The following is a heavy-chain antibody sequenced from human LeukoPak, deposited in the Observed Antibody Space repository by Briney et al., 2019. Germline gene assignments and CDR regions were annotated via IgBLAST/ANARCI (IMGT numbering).Heavy chain of an antibody. Sequence: PGGSLRLSCADSGLTFSRSWMTWVRQAPGKGLEWVANINEDGSAQNYVDSVKGRFTISRDNAKSTLYLEMNSLRAEDTAVYYCARDAGYDRFDYWGQGTLVTVSS. J-gene: IGHJ4*02. V-gene: IGHV3-7*05. CDR2: INEDGSAQ. CDR3: ARDAGYDRFDY. D-gene: IGHD3-22*01. CDR1: GLTFSRSW.